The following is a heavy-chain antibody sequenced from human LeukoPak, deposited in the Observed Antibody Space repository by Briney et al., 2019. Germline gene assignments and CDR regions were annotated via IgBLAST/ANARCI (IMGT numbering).Heavy chain of an antibody. D-gene: IGHD6-6*01. CDR3: ARDKRIAARRTDAFDI. J-gene: IGHJ3*02. CDR2: INPNSGGT. V-gene: IGHV1-2*02. CDR1: GYTFTGYY. Sequence: ASVKVSRKASGYTFTGYYMHWVRQAPGQGLEWMGWINPNSGGTNYAQKFQGRVTMTRDTSISTAYMELSRLRSDDTAVYYCARDKRIAARRTDAFDIWGQGTMVTVSS.